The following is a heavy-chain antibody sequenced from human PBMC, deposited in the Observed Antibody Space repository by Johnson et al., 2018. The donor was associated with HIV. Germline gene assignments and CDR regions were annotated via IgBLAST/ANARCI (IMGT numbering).Heavy chain of an antibody. Sequence: VQLVESGGALVQPGGSLRLSCAASGFNVSSDYMSWVSQAPGKGLEWVSAISGSGGRTYYADSVKGRFNISRDNSKNTLYLQINSLRAEDTAVYYCAKNARNYYDTWGQGTMVTVSS. CDR3: AKNARNYYDT. CDR2: ISGSGGRT. V-gene: IGHV3-23*04. D-gene: IGHD3-10*01. CDR1: GFNVSSDY. J-gene: IGHJ3*02.